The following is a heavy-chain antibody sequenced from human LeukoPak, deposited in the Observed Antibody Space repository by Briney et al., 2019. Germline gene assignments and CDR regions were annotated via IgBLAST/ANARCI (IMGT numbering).Heavy chain of an antibody. CDR2: ICPGDSDT. CDR3: ARAGYYYDSSGYLDY. J-gene: IGHJ4*02. D-gene: IGHD3-22*01. V-gene: IGHV5-51*01. Sequence: GESLKISCKGSGYSFTSHWIGWVRQVPGKGLEWIGSICPGDSDTRYSPCFQGQVTSSADKSISTAYLQWSSLKASDTAMYYCARAGYYYDSSGYLDYWGQGTLVTVSS. CDR1: GYSFTSHW.